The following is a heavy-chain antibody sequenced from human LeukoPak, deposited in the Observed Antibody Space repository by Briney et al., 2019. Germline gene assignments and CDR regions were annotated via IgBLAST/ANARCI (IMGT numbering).Heavy chain of an antibody. V-gene: IGHV1-8*01. J-gene: IGHJ5*02. D-gene: IGHD2-21*02. CDR2: MNPNSGNT. CDR3: ARVPRDNNWFDP. Sequence: ASVKVSCKASGYTLTSYDINWVRQATGQGLEWMGWMNPNSGNTGYAQKFQGRVTMTRNTSISTAYMELSSLRSEDTAVYYCARVPRDNNWFDPWGQGTLVTVSS. CDR1: GYTLTSYD.